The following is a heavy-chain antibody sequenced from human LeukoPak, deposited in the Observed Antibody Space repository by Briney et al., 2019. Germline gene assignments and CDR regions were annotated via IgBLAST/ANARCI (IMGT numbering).Heavy chain of an antibody. V-gene: IGHV3-48*01. D-gene: IGHD5-12*01. Sequence: PGGSLRLSCTASGFSFSDYNMNWVRQAPGKGLEWISFITSSSNIIFYADSVKGRFTISRDNSKNTLYLQMNSLRAEDTAVYYCAKALATIASYDAFDIWGQGTMVTVSS. J-gene: IGHJ3*02. CDR3: AKALATIASYDAFDI. CDR1: GFSFSDYN. CDR2: ITSSSNII.